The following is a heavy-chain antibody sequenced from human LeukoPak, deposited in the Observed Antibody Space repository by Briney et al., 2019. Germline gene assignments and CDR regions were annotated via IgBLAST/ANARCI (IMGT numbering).Heavy chain of an antibody. J-gene: IGHJ4*02. CDR2: MYYSGSI. CDR3: ASEEGIYCTGGSCWRFDY. V-gene: IGHV4-39*01. D-gene: IGHD2-15*01. CDR1: GGSISSSSYY. Sequence: SETLSLTCTVSGGSISSSSYYWGWIRQPPGKGPEWIGSMYYSGSIYYNPSLKSRATISVDRSKNQFSLKLSSVTAADTAVYYCASEEGIYCTGGSCWRFDYWGQGTLVTVPS.